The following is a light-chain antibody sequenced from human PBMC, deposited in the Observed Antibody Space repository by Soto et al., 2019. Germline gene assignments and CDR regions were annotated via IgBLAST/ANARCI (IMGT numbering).Light chain of an antibody. J-gene: IGLJ1*01. CDR3: KSYASSNTYV. CDR1: SSDVGGYNY. Sequence: QSALTQPPSAFGSPGQSVTISCTGTSSDVGGYNYVSWYQQHPGKAPKLMIYEVSKRPSGVPDRFSGSKSGNTASLTVSGLQAADEADYFCKSYASSNTYVFGSGTKLTVL. CDR2: EVS. V-gene: IGLV2-8*01.